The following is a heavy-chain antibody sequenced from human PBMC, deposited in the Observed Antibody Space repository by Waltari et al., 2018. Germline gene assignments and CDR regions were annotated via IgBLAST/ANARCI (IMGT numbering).Heavy chain of an antibody. CDR2: TIAIVGPA. CDR3: ARLSDYITARKRGDAFDI. V-gene: IGHV1-69*05. D-gene: IGHD4-4*01. CDR1: GGTFSSYA. Sequence: QVQLVQSGAEVKKPGSSVKVSCKASGGTFSSYAISWVRQAPGQGREWLGGTIAIVGPANYAQKFRGRGTIPTDESTRTGCMELGSLRSEDTAVYYCARLSDYITARKRGDAFDIWGQGTMVTVSS. J-gene: IGHJ3*02.